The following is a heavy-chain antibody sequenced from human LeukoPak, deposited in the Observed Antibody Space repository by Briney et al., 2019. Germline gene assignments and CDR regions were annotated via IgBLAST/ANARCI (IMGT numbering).Heavy chain of an antibody. D-gene: IGHD6-13*01. CDR1: GVSIRNYY. CDR3: ARRMGSWSQNAFDI. J-gene: IGHJ3*02. V-gene: IGHV4-59*01. Sequence: PSETLSLTCTVSGVSIRNYYWSWLRQLPGKGLEWIGYIYYSGSTNYNPSLKSRVTISVDTSKNQFSLKLSSVTAADTAVYYCARRMGSWSQNAFDIWGQGTMVTVSS. CDR2: IYYSGST.